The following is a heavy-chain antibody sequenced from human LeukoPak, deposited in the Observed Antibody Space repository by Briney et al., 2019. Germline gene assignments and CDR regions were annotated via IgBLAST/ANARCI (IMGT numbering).Heavy chain of an antibody. CDR1: EFTFNIYA. J-gene: IGHJ4*02. CDR3: AKDTPAPSCSSSSCYKHFDY. CDR2: ISSSSAYT. D-gene: IGHD2-15*01. V-gene: IGHV3-23*01. Sequence: PGGSLRLSCAASEFTFNIYAMSWVRQAPGKGLEWVSTISSSSAYTYYADSVKGRFTISRDNSKNTLYLQMNSLRAEDTAVYYCAKDTPAPSCSSSSCYKHFDYWGQGALVTVSS.